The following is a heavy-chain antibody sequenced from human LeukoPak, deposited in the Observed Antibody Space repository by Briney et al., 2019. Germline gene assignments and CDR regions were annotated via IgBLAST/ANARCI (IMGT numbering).Heavy chain of an antibody. Sequence: GGSLSLSCAPSGFTFSIYWMRWARLAPGKGRERVPSINQDGSDKKHPNSAKGRFTTSRDTAKNSLYLQMNSLRAEETAVYYCARDLLYYYGMDVWGQGTTVTVS. V-gene: IGHV3-7*03. J-gene: IGHJ6*02. CDR3: ARDLLYYYGMDV. CDR1: GFTFSIYW. CDR2: INQDGSDK.